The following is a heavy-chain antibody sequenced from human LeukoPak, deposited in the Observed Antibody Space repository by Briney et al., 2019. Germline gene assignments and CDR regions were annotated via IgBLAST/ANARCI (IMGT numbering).Heavy chain of an antibody. D-gene: IGHD1-26*01. CDR3: ARLGGSYYTY. J-gene: IGHJ4*02. V-gene: IGHV3-7*01. Sequence: GGSLRLPCVASGFAFSSYWMSWVRQAPGKGLEWVANIKQDGGEKYYVDSVKGRFTISRDNAKNSLFLQMNSLRVEDTAVYYFARLGGSYYTYWGQGTLVTVSS. CDR1: GFAFSSYW. CDR2: IKQDGGEK.